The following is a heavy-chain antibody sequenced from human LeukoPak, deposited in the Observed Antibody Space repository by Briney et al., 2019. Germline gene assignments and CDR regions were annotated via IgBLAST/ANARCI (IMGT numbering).Heavy chain of an antibody. J-gene: IGHJ6*03. V-gene: IGHV3-20*04. CDR1: GFTFDDYG. CDR2: INWNGGST. D-gene: IGHD2-2*01. Sequence: GGSLRLSCAASGFTFDDYGMCWVRQAPGKGLEWVSGINWNGGSTGYADSVKGRFTISRDNAKNSLYLQMNSLRAEDTALYYCAREFRACTSCYALYYYYYMDVWGKGTPVTVSS. CDR3: AREFRACTSCYALYYYYYMDV.